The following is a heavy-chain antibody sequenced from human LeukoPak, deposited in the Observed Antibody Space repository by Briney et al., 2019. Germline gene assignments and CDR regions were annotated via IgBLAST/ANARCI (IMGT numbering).Heavy chain of an antibody. Sequence: PGGSLRLSCAASGFTFSSYWMSRVRQAPGKGLEWVANIKQDGSEKYYVDSVKGRFTISRDNAKNSLYLQMNSLRAEDTAVYYCARIYGAAAWGLGAFDIWGQGTMVTVSS. CDR3: ARIYGAAAWGLGAFDI. CDR1: GFTFSSYW. V-gene: IGHV3-7*04. CDR2: IKQDGSEK. J-gene: IGHJ3*02. D-gene: IGHD6-13*01.